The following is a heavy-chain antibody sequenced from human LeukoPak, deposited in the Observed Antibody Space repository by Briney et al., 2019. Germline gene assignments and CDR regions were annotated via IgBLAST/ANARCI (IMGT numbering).Heavy chain of an antibody. CDR3: ARVGTGYYYGMDV. V-gene: IGHV1-69*02. CDR2: IIPILGIA. D-gene: IGHD3/OR15-3a*01. Sequence: SSVKVSCKASGGTFSSYTISWVRQAPGQGLEWMGRIIPILGIANNAQKFQGRVTITADKSTSTAYTELSSLRSEDTAVYYCARVGTGYYYGMDVWGQGTTVTVSS. CDR1: GGTFSSYT. J-gene: IGHJ6*02.